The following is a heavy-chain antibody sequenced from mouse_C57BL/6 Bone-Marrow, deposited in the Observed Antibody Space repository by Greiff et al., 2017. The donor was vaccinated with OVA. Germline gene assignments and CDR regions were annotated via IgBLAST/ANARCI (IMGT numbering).Heavy chain of an antibody. J-gene: IGHJ2*01. V-gene: IGHV2-2*01. D-gene: IGHD1-1*01. CDR2: IWSGGST. CDR3: ARNRDYYGSSYVNYFDY. Sequence: QVQLQQSGPGLVQPSQSLSITCTVSGFSLTSYGVHWVRQSPGKGLEWLGVIWSGGSTDYNAAFISRLSISKDNSKSQVFFKMNSLQADDTAIYYCARNRDYYGSSYVNYFDYWGQGTTLTVSS. CDR1: GFSLTSYG.